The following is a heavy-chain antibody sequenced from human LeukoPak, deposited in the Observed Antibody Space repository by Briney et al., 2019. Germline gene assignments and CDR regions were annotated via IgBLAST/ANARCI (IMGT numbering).Heavy chain of an antibody. J-gene: IGHJ5*02. V-gene: IGHV3-11*04. CDR1: GFTFSDHY. CDR3: ARGNSGYYFGNWFDP. D-gene: IGHD3-22*01. CDR2: IYNGGDTI. Sequence: PGGSLRLSCATSGFTFSDHYMTWIRQAPGKWLETVSYIYNGGDTIYYADSVRGRFTISRDNAESSLYLQMNSLRAEDTAVYYCARGNSGYYFGNWFDPWGQGTLVTVSS.